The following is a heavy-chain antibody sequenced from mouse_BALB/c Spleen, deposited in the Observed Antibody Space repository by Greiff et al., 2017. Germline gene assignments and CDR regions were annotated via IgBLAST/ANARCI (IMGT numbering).Heavy chain of an antibody. CDR1: GFTFTDYY. Sequence: EVKLMESGGGLVQPGGSLRLSCATSGFTFTDYYMSWVRQPPGKALEWLGFIRNKANGYTTEYSASVKGRFTISRDNSQSILYLQMNTLRAEDSATYYGARDRVSFAYWGQGTLVTVSA. CDR3: ARDRVSFAY. CDR2: IRNKANGYTT. J-gene: IGHJ3*01. V-gene: IGHV7-3*02.